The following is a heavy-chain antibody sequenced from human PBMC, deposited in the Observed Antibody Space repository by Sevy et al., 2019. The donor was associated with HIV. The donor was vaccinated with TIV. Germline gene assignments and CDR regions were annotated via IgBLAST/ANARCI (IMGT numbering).Heavy chain of an antibody. CDR2: IRNKADSYTT. CDR3: ATHAGIAAAGSVFDY. J-gene: IGHJ4*02. D-gene: IGHD6-13*01. Sequence: GGSLRLSCAASGFTFSDHYMEWVRQAPGKGLEWVGRIRNKADSYTTEYAASVKGRFTISRDDSKNSLYLLMTSLKTEDTAVYYCATHAGIAAAGSVFDYWGQGTLVTVSS. V-gene: IGHV3-72*01. CDR1: GFTFSDHY.